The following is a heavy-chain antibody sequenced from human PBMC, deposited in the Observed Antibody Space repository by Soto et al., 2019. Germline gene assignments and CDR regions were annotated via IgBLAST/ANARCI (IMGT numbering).Heavy chain of an antibody. Sequence: ASVKVSCKASGYTFTSYGISWVRQAPGQGLEWMGWISAYNGNTNYAQKLQGRVTMTTDTSTSTAYMELRSLRSDDTAVYYCARDRSLRFLEQGFDPWGQGTLVTVSS. CDR3: ARDRSLRFLEQGFDP. J-gene: IGHJ5*02. V-gene: IGHV1-18*04. D-gene: IGHD3-3*01. CDR1: GYTFTSYG. CDR2: ISAYNGNT.